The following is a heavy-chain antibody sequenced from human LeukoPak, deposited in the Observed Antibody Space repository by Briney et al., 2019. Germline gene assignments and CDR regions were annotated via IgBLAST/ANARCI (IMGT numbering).Heavy chain of an antibody. CDR2: IYYSGST. D-gene: IGHD3-22*01. CDR3: AAGSSGYTDAFDI. V-gene: IGHV4-59*01. Sequence: SETLSLTCTVSGGSISSYYWSWIRQPPGKGLEWIGYIYYSGSTNYNPSLKSRVTISVDTSKNQFLLKLSSVTAADTAVYYCAAGSSGYTDAFDIWGQGTMVTVSS. CDR1: GGSISSYY. J-gene: IGHJ3*02.